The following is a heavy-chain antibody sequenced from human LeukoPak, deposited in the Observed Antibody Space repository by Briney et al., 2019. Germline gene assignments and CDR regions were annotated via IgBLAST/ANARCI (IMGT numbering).Heavy chain of an antibody. V-gene: IGHV3-23*01. J-gene: IGHJ4*02. CDR2: ISGSGGST. CDR1: GFTFSSYA. CDR3: AKLETLEVVAAMLDC. Sequence: PGGSLRLSCAASGFTFSSYAMSWVRQAPGKGLEWVSAISGSGGSTYYADSVKGRFTISRDNSKNTLYLQMNSLRAEDTAVYYCAKLETLEVVAAMLDCWGQGTLVTVSS. D-gene: IGHD2-15*01.